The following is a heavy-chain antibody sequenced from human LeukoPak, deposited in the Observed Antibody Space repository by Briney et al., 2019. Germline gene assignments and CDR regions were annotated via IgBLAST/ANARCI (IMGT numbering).Heavy chain of an antibody. CDR1: GFTFSSYG. CDR2: IRADAVTT. V-gene: IGHV3-NL1*01. J-gene: IGHJ3*02. Sequence: GGSLRLSCAASGFTFSSYGMNWVRQAPGKGLEWVSGIRADAVTTYYADSVKGRFIISRDNSKNTVYLQMNSLRAEDTAVYYCANLVPAFDIWGQGTMVTVSS. D-gene: IGHD3-10*01. CDR3: ANLVPAFDI.